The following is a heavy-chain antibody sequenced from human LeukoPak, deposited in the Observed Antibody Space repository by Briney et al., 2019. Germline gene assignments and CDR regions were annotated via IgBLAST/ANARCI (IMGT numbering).Heavy chain of an antibody. Sequence: SETLSLTCTVSGGSISSYYWSWIRQPPGKGLEWIGYIYYSGSTNYNPSLESRVTISVDTSKNQFSLKLRSVTAADTAVYYCATVAVIRGVTYFDYWGQGTLVTVSS. CDR2: IYYSGST. D-gene: IGHD3-10*01. CDR1: GGSISSYY. V-gene: IGHV4-59*01. CDR3: ATVAVIRGVTYFDY. J-gene: IGHJ4*02.